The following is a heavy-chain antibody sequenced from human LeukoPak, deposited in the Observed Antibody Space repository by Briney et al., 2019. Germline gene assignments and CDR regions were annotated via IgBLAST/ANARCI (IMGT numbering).Heavy chain of an antibody. J-gene: IGHJ5*02. D-gene: IGHD1-1*01. CDR2: IYYSGST. V-gene: IGHV4-59*01. CDR3: ARGGFLDPFDP. Sequence: PSETLSLTCTLSGGSISNYYWNWTRQPPGKGLDWIGYIYYSGSTKYNPSLKSRVTISVDTSKNQFSLRLSSVTAADTAVYYCARGGFLDPFDPWGQGTLVTVSS. CDR1: GGSISNYY.